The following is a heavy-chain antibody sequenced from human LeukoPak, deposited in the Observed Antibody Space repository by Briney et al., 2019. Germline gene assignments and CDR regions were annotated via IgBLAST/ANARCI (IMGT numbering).Heavy chain of an antibody. V-gene: IGHV4-61*01. Sequence: SETLSLTCTVSGDSIRSESYYWSWIRQPPGKGLEWIGYIHYSGSTNYNPSLKSRVTISVDAFKNQFSLKLSSVTAADTAVYYCARVKQWLADYWGQGTLVTVSS. CDR1: GDSIRSESYY. CDR3: ARVKQWLADY. D-gene: IGHD6-19*01. J-gene: IGHJ4*02. CDR2: IHYSGST.